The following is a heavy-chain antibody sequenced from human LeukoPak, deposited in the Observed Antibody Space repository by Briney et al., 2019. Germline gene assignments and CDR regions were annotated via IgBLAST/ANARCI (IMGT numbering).Heavy chain of an antibody. D-gene: IGHD6-6*01. J-gene: IGHJ4*02. CDR1: GFTFIIYD. V-gene: IGHV3-13*01. Sequence: GGSLRLSCAASGFTFIIYDMHWVRQATGKGLEWVSSIGTASGDTYYPNSIAGRFTISREDATQSVYLQMNSLRVGDTAVYYCASGRRGTGSSFDYWGQGILVTVSS. CDR3: ASGRRGTGSSFDY. CDR2: IGTASGDT.